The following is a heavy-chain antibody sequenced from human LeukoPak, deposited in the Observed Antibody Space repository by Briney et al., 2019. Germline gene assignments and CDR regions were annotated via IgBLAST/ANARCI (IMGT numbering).Heavy chain of an antibody. Sequence: GGSLRLSCAASGFTFSSYAMSWVRQAPGKGLEWVSAISGSGGSTYYADSVKGGFTISRDNSKNTLYLQMNSLRAEDTAVYYCAKSFSWFGELSLFSYWGQGTLVTVSS. CDR3: AKSFSWFGELSLFSY. CDR1: GFTFSSYA. D-gene: IGHD3-10*01. J-gene: IGHJ4*02. V-gene: IGHV3-23*01. CDR2: ISGSGGST.